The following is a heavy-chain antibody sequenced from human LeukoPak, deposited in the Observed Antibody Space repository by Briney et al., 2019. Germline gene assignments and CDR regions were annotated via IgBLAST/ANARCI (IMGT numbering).Heavy chain of an antibody. CDR2: TRNKANSYTT. J-gene: IGHJ6*03. CDR1: GFTFSDHY. V-gene: IGHV3-72*01. Sequence: QPGGSLRLSCAASGFTFSDHYMDWVRQAPGKGLEWVGRTRNKANSYTTEYAASVKGRFTISRDDSKNSLYLQMNSLKTEDTAVYYCARVLQGYYYYYMDVWGKGTTVTVSS. CDR3: ARVLQGYYYYYMDV. D-gene: IGHD2-15*01.